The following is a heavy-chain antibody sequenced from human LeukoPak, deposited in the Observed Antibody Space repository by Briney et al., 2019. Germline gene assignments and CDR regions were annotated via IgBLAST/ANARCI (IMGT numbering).Heavy chain of an antibody. V-gene: IGHV4-34*01. CDR2: INHSGST. J-gene: IGHJ3*02. CDR1: GVSFSGYY. CDR3: AREVKQQLVSFLCAFDI. D-gene: IGHD6-13*01. Sequence: PSETLSLTCAVYGVSFSGYYWSWIRQPPGKGLEWLGEINHSGSTNYNPSLKSRVTISVDTSKNQFSLKLSSVTAADTAVYYCAREVKQQLVSFLCAFDIWGQGTMVTVSS.